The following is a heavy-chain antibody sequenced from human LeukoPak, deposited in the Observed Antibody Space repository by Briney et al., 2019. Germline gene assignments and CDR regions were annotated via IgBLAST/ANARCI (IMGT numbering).Heavy chain of an antibody. CDR1: GYTFTGYY. Sequence: ASVKVSCKASGYTFTGYYMHWVRQAPGQGLEWMGWINPNSGGTNYAQKFQGRVTMTRDTSISTAYMELSSLRSEDTAVYYCARKYCSSTSCHFDYRGQGTLVTVSS. V-gene: IGHV1-2*02. CDR3: ARKYCSSTSCHFDY. CDR2: INPNSGGT. J-gene: IGHJ4*02. D-gene: IGHD2-2*01.